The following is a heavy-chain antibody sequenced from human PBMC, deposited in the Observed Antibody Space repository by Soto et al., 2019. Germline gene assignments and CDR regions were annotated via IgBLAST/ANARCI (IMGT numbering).Heavy chain of an antibody. J-gene: IGHJ6*02. V-gene: IGHV1-58*02. CDR3: AADYYDSSGQVYYYYGMDV. D-gene: IGHD3-22*01. Sequence: QMPLVQSGPEVKKPGTSVKVSCKASGFTFTSSAMQWVRQARGQRLEWIGWIVVGSGNTNYAQKFQERVTITRDMSTSTAYMELSSLRSEDTAVYYCAADYYDSSGQVYYYYGMDVWGQGTTVTVSS. CDR1: GFTFTSSA. CDR2: IVVGSGNT.